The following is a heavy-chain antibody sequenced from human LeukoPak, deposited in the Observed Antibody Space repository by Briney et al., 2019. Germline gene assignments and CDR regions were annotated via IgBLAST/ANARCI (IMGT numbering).Heavy chain of an antibody. CDR2: IYYSGST. Sequence: SETLSLTCAVYGGSLSGYYWTWIRQPPGKDLEWIGGIYYSGSTYYNPSLKSRLTMSVDTSKNQFSLKLSSVTASDTAVYYCARHGGDVTHYYHMDVWGKGTTVTVSS. CDR1: GGSLSGYY. D-gene: IGHD2-21*02. CDR3: ARHGGDVTHYYHMDV. J-gene: IGHJ6*03. V-gene: IGHV4-34*01.